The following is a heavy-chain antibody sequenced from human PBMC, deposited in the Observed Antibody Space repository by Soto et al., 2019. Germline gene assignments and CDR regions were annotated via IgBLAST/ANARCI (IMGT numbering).Heavy chain of an antibody. V-gene: IGHV1-8*01. CDR3: AREKSYGDADY. CDR1: GYSFTSYD. J-gene: IGHJ4*02. CDR2: MNPNSGNK. Sequence: QVQLVQSGAEVKKPGASVKVSCKASGYSFTSYDINWVRQATGQGLEWMGWMNPNSGNKGYAQKFQGRVPMTRNTSISKAYMELRSLRSEDTAVYYCAREKSYGDADYWGQGTRVNVSS. D-gene: IGHD5-18*01.